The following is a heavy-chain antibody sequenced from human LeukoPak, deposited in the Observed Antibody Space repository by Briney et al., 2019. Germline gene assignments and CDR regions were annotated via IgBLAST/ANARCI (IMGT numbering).Heavy chain of an antibody. CDR3: ARTGRLRFLGGFDF. Sequence: VKDSCMASLYTLIGYLIHWVRPTPGRGLEWMGRINHKSGGKNYTHTVQGRVTITRDTSISTADMELSRLRADDTAGYYCARTGRLRFLGGFDFWGQGTMVTVSS. J-gene: IGHJ3*01. V-gene: IGHV1-2*06. D-gene: IGHD4-17*01. CDR1: LYTLIGYL. CDR2: INHKSGGK.